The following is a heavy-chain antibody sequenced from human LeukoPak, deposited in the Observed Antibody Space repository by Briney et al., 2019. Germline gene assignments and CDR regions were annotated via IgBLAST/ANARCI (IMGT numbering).Heavy chain of an antibody. V-gene: IGHV3-7*01. CDR3: ARDGTAAGLYFDL. J-gene: IGHJ4*01. CDR1: GFIFSDYW. Sequence: PGGSLRPSCGVSGFIFSDYWMNWVRQAPGKGLEWVASIKQDGGEKSYVDSVKGRFTISRDNAKNSLYLQMSSLRAEDTAVYYRARDGTAAGLYFDLWGQGTPVTVSS. CDR2: IKQDGGEK. D-gene: IGHD6-13*01.